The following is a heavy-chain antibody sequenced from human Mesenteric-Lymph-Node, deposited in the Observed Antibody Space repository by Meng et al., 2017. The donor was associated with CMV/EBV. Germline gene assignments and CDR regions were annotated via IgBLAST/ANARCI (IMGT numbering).Heavy chain of an antibody. D-gene: IGHD2-2*01. CDR1: GYTFTSYY. J-gene: IGHJ6*02. CDR2: INPSGGST. CDR3: ARVVPAANYYYYGMDV. Sequence: ASVKVSCKASGYTFTSYYMHWVRQAPGQGLEWMGIINPSGGSTSYAQKFQGRVTMTRDTSTSTAYMELSSLRSEDTAVYYCARVVPAANYYYYGMDVWGQGTTVTVSS. V-gene: IGHV1-46*01.